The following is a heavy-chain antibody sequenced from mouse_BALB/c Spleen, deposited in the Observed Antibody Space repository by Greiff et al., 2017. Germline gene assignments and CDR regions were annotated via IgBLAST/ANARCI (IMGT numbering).Heavy chain of an antibody. V-gene: IGHV5-12-1*01. Sequence: EVQLVESGGGLVKPGGSLKLSCAASGFAFSSYDMSWVRQTPEKRLEWVAYISSGGGSTYYPDTVKGRFTISRDNAKNTRYLQMSSLKSEDTAMYNCARDGGGYYELDYWGQGTAVTVSA. CDR1: GFAFSSYD. J-gene: IGHJ2*01. CDR3: ARDGGGYYELDY. CDR2: ISSGGGST. D-gene: IGHD2-3*01.